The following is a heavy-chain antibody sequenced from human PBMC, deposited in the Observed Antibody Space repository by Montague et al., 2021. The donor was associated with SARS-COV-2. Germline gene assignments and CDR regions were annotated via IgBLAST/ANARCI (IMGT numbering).Heavy chain of an antibody. CDR3: AGIKDGRPFGWFDP. CDR1: GGSISSYY. CDR2: ISYSGFS. J-gene: IGHJ5*02. D-gene: IGHD2-15*01. Sequence: SETLSLTCTVSGGSISSYYWTWIRQPPGKGLEWIGYISYSGFSNQNPPLRSRVTISLDTSKYQFSLKLTSVTAADTAVYYCAGIKDGRPFGWFDPWGQGTLVTVSS. V-gene: IGHV4-59*01.